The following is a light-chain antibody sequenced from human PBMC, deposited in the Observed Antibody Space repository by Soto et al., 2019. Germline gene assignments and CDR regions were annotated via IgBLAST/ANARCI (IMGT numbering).Light chain of an antibody. V-gene: IGKV3-20*01. J-gene: IGKJ1*01. Sequence: FGFKPSCGSLPWSAGDSATRSCRASQTVRNNYLAWYQQRPGHAPRLLIYDASSRATGIPDRLSGSGSGTDFTLTISRLEPEDPAVYYCQQYGSLVTFGQGTNVDIK. CDR1: QTVRNNY. CDR2: DAS. CDR3: QQYGSLVT.